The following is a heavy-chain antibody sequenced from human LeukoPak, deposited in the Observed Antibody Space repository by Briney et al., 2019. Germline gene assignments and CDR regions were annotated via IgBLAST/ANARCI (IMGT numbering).Heavy chain of an antibody. D-gene: IGHD3-9*01. J-gene: IGHJ4*02. CDR2: IKQDGSEK. CDR1: GFTFSSYW. CDR3: TTDEGILSGYYLGGPGYFDY. V-gene: IGHV3-7*03. Sequence: GGSLRLSCAASGFTFSSYWMSWVRQAPGEGLEWVANIKQDGSEKSYVDSVKGRFTISRDNAKNSLYLQMNSLKTEDTAVYYCTTDEGILSGYYLGGPGYFDYWGQGTLVTVSS.